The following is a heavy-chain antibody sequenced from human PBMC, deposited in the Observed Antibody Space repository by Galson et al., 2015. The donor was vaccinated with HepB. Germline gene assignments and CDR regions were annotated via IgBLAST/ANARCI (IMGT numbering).Heavy chain of an antibody. D-gene: IGHD2-2*01. J-gene: IGHJ5*02. V-gene: IGHV3-30-3*01. CDR3: ARVYCSSTSGYSRVNWFDP. CDR1: GFTFSSYA. CDR2: ISYDGSNK. Sequence: SLRLSCAASGFTFSSYAMHWVRQAPGKGLEWVAVISYDGSNKYYADSVKGRFTISRDNSKNTLYLQLNSLRAEDTAVYYCARVYCSSTSGYSRVNWFDPWGQGTLVTVSS.